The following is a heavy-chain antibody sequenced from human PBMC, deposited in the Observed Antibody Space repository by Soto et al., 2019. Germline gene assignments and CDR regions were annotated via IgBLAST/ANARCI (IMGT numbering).Heavy chain of an antibody. CDR1: GFTFSSYS. V-gene: IGHV3-48*02. CDR2: ISSSSSTI. CDR3: AGDFTIFGVVYGMDV. J-gene: IGHJ6*01. Sequence: GSLRLSCAASGFTFSSYSMNWVRQAPGKGLEWVSYISSSSSTIYYADSVKGRFTISRDNAKNSLYLQMNSLRDEDTAVYYCAGDFTIFGVVYGMDVWGQGTTVTVSS. D-gene: IGHD3-3*01.